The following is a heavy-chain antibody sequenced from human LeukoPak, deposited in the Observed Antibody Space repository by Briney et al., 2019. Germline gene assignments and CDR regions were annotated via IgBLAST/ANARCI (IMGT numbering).Heavy chain of an antibody. D-gene: IGHD6-13*01. CDR1: EFTFSRYT. J-gene: IGHJ4*02. V-gene: IGHV3-23*01. CDR2: ISGSGVNT. Sequence: GGSLGLSCAASEFTFSRYTMNWVRQAPGKGLEWVSVISGSGVNTYYADSVTGRFTISRDNSKNTLYLQMNSLRAEDTAVYYCAKSFGPVIAAAGTGADWGQGILVTVSS. CDR3: AKSFGPVIAAAGTGAD.